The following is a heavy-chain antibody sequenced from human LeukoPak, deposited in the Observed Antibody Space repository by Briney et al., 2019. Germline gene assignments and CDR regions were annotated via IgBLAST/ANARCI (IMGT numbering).Heavy chain of an antibody. D-gene: IGHD2-15*01. CDR2: ISYDGSNK. J-gene: IGHJ4*02. CDR3: ARPFAATPENYFDY. Sequence: GGSLRLSCAASGFTFSGYAMHWVRRAPGKGLEWVAVISYDGSNKYYADSVKGRFTISRDNSKNTLYLQMNSLRAEDTAVYYCARPFAATPENYFDYWGQGTLVTVSS. V-gene: IGHV3-30*04. CDR1: GFTFSGYA.